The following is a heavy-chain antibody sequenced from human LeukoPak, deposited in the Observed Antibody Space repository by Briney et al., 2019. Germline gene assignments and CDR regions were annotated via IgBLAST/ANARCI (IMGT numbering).Heavy chain of an antibody. D-gene: IGHD6-19*01. J-gene: IGHJ4*02. Sequence: GASVKVSCKASGYTFTSYGISWVRQAPGQGLEWMGWISAYNGNTNYAQKLQGRVTMTTDTSTSTAYMELRSLRSDDTAVYYCARASGYCSGHDYFDYWGQGTLVTVSS. CDR1: GYTFTSYG. CDR3: ARASGYCSGHDYFDY. CDR2: ISAYNGNT. V-gene: IGHV1-18*01.